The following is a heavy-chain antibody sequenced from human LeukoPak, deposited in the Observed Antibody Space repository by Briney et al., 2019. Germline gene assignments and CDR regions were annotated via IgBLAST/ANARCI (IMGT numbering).Heavy chain of an antibody. Sequence: SETLSLTCAVYGGSFSGYYWSWIRQPPGKGLEWLGEINHSGSTNYNPSLKSRVTISVDTSKNQFSLKLSSVTAADTAVYYCARSDILTGYRIFDYWGQGTLVTVSS. J-gene: IGHJ4*02. CDR1: GGSFSGYY. V-gene: IGHV4-34*01. CDR3: ARSDILTGYRIFDY. D-gene: IGHD3-9*01. CDR2: INHSGST.